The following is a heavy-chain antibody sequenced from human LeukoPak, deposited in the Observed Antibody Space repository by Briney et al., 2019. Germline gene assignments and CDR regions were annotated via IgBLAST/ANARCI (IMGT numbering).Heavy chain of an antibody. J-gene: IGHJ5*02. CDR1: GFTFSSYS. V-gene: IGHV3-21*01. Sequence: GGSLRLSCAASGFTFSSYSMNWVRQAPGKGLEWVSSISSSSSYIYYADSVKGRFTISRDNAKNSLYLQMNSLRAEDTAVYYCARDYNDFWSGYSNDQENWFDPWGQGTLVTVSS. CDR2: ISSSSSYI. CDR3: ARDYNDFWSGYSNDQENWFDP. D-gene: IGHD3-3*01.